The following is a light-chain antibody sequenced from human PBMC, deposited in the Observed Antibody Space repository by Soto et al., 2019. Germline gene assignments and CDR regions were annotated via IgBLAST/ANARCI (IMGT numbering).Light chain of an antibody. J-gene: IGLJ2*01. Sequence: QSVLTQPASVSGSHGQSITNSCTGTSSDVGGYNYVSWYQQHPGKAPKLMIYDVSNRPSGVSNRFSGSKSGNTASLTISGLQAEDEADYYCSSYTSSSTLVFGGGTKLTVL. V-gene: IGLV2-14*01. CDR2: DVS. CDR1: SSDVGGYNY. CDR3: SSYTSSSTLV.